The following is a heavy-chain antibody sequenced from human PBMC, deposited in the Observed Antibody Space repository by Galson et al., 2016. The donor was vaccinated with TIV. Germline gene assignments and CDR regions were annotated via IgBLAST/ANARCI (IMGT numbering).Heavy chain of an antibody. J-gene: IGHJ3*02. D-gene: IGHD2-2*01. V-gene: IGHV2-5*02. CDR1: GFSLPTSGVA. CDR3: AHRRSVASAVLDAFDI. Sequence: PALVKPTQTLTLTCTFSGFSLPTSGVAVGWIRQPPGKALEWLALIYWDDDKRYRPSLKSRLTITKDTPKNQVLLTVTNLDPEDTATYYCAHRRSVASAVLDAFDIWGPGTVVTVSS. CDR2: IYWDDDK.